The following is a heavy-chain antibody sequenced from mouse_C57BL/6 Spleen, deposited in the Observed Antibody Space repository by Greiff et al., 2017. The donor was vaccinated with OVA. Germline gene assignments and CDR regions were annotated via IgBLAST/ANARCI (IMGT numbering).Heavy chain of an antibody. CDR1: GYTFTSYW. J-gene: IGHJ2*01. Sequence: QVQLQQPGAELVKPGASVKLSCKASGYTFTSYWMHWVKQRPGQGLEWIGMIHPNSGSTNYNEKFKSKATLTVDKSSSTAYMQLSSLTSEDSAVYYCARSLIEYCFDYWGQGTTLTVSS. V-gene: IGHV1-64*01. CDR3: ARSLIEYCFDY. D-gene: IGHD2-4*01. CDR2: IHPNSGST.